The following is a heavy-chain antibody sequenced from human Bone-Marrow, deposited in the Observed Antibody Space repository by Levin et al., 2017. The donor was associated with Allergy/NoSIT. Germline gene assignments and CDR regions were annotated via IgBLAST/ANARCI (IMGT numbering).Heavy chain of an antibody. CDR3: ARGDRNYGSGNCQYVDLDL. V-gene: IGHV3-74*01. Sequence: GGSLRLSCTGSGFTFSDYWIHWVRQDPVKGLVWVSRINREGDIIAYDDPVKGRFSVTRDNANKRVHLQMDSLRVEATATYYCARGDRNYGSGNCQYVDLDLWGRGTTVLVSS. CDR2: INREGDII. J-gene: IGHJ6*04. D-gene: IGHD3-10*01. CDR1: GFTFSDYW.